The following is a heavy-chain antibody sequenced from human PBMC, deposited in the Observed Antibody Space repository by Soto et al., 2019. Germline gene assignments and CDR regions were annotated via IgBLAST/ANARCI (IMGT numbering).Heavy chain of an antibody. CDR1: GGSISSYF. CDR2: IFYSGSS. V-gene: IGHV4-59*01. D-gene: IGHD4-17*01. CDR3: VSESTVTDAFDI. J-gene: IGHJ3*02. Sequence: QVQLQESGPGLVKPSETLSLTCTVSGGSISSYFWSWIRQPPGKGLEWIGYIFYSGSSNYNLSLKGRVTISVDTSKNQFSLNLSSVTAAETAVYYCVSESTVTDAFDIWGQGTMVTVSA.